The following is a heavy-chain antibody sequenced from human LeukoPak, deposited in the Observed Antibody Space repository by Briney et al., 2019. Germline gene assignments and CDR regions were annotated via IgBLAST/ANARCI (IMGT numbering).Heavy chain of an antibody. D-gene: IGHD7-27*01. CDR1: GGSLGTYY. CDR3: ARLTGPRDKWSDP. V-gene: IGHV4-4*07. CDR2: IFPTGST. Sequence: PSETLSLTCTVSGGSLGTYYGTWIRQPAGRGLNWIGRIFPTGSTSYNPSLESRVTMSVDRSKNQFSLKMKSLTAADTAVYYCARLTGPRDKWSDPWGQGILVTVSS. J-gene: IGHJ5*02.